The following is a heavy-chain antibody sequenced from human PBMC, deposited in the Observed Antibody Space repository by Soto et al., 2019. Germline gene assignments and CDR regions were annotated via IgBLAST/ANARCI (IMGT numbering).Heavy chain of an antibody. V-gene: IGHV4-39*01. J-gene: IGHJ6*02. CDR3: ARADYYYYGMDV. CDR2: IYYSGST. Sequence: QLQLQESGPGLVKPSETLSLTCTVSGGSISSSSYYWGWIRQPPGKGLEWIGSIYYSGSTYYNPSLKSRVTISVDTSKNQFSLKLSSVTAADTAVYYCARADYYYYGMDVWGQGTTLTVSS. CDR1: GGSISSSSYY.